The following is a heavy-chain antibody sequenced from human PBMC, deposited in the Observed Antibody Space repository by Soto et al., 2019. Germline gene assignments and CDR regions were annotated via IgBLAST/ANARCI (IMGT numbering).Heavy chain of an antibody. Sequence: GGSLRLSCAASGFTFSSYGMHWVRQAPGKGLEWVAVISYDGSNKYYADSVKGRFTISRDNSKNTLYLQMNGLRAEDKAVYYCAKDINVLRFLEWLSRKPSDYYYGMDVWGQGTTGT. CDR2: ISYDGSNK. J-gene: IGHJ6*02. CDR3: AKDINVLRFLEWLSRKPSDYYYGMDV. V-gene: IGHV3-30*18. D-gene: IGHD3-3*01. CDR1: GFTFSSYG.